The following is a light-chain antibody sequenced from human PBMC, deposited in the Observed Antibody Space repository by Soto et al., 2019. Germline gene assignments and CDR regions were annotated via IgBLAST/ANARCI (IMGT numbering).Light chain of an antibody. V-gene: IGKV1-12*01. Sequence: DIQMTQSPSSVSASVGDRVTITCRASQGISSWLAWYQRKPGKAPKLLIYAASSLQSGVPSRFSGSGSGTDFTLTISSLQPEDFATYYCQQANSFRLTFXGGTKVDIK. CDR2: AAS. CDR3: QQANSFRLT. J-gene: IGKJ4*01. CDR1: QGISSW.